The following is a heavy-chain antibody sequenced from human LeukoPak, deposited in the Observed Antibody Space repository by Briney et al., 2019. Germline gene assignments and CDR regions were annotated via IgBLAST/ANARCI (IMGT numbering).Heavy chain of an antibody. Sequence: SETLSLTCTVSDDSITIYYWSWIRQPPGKGLEWIGYIDHTGITNYNPSLKSRVTISVDTSKNQFSLKLSSVTAADTAVYYCARGVVAAPQTFDYWGQGTLVAVSS. V-gene: IGHV4-59*01. CDR2: IDHTGIT. D-gene: IGHD2-15*01. J-gene: IGHJ4*02. CDR3: ARGVVAAPQTFDY. CDR1: DDSITIYY.